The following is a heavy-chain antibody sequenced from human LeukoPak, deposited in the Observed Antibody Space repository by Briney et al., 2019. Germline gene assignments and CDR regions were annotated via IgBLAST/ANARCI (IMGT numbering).Heavy chain of an antibody. Sequence: SETLSLTCTVSGGSISSSSYYWGWIRQPPGKGLEWIGSIYYSGSTYYNPSLKSRVTISVDTSKNQFSLKLSSVTAADTAVYYCAKIGVPAAPNLIHWYFDLWGRGTLVTVSS. CDR1: GGSISSSSYY. CDR3: AKIGVPAAPNLIHWYFDL. V-gene: IGHV4-39*07. CDR2: IYYSGST. J-gene: IGHJ2*01. D-gene: IGHD2-2*01.